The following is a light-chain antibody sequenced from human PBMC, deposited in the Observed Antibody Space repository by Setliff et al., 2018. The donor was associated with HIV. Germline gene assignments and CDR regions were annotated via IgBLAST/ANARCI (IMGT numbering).Light chain of an antibody. J-gene: IGLJ1*01. V-gene: IGLV2-23*02. Sequence: QSVLTQPASVPGSPGQSVTISCTGTSSDIGSYNFVSWYQQHPGKAPKLIIYEVSKWPSGVSNHFSGSKSGNTAFLTISGLQTEDEAEYYCCSYASNANFVFGTGTKVTVL. CDR1: SSDIGSYNF. CDR3: CSYASNANFV. CDR2: EVS.